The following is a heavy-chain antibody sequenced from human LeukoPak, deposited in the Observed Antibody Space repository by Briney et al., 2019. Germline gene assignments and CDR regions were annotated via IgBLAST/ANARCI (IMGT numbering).Heavy chain of an antibody. CDR1: GYTFVDHY. CDR3: ARLDSRAQHTLAAEFFQH. CDR2: INPRGGNT. J-gene: IGHJ1*01. Sequence: ASVKVSCKASGYTFVDHYILWVRQAPGQGPEGMGMINPRGGNTKYAQKPQDRVHMTRDTCTNTVFMELCSLRSEDTAVYYCARLDSRAQHTLAAEFFQHWGEGSLVIASS. V-gene: IGHV1-46*01.